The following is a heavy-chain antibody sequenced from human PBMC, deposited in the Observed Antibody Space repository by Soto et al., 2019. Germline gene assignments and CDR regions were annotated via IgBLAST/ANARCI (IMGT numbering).Heavy chain of an antibody. CDR1: GDSISTFY. Sequence: PSETLSLTCTVSGDSISTFYRGWMRQSPGKELEWIGYVYYTGSTNYNPSLKSRVIISVDRSKNQFSLKLTSANAADTAVYYCARGRTVRNYADDSSDYFYFFDYWGQGTQVTVSS. CDR3: ARGRTVRNYADDSSDYFYFFDY. D-gene: IGHD3-22*01. V-gene: IGHV4-59*01. CDR2: VYYTGST. J-gene: IGHJ4*02.